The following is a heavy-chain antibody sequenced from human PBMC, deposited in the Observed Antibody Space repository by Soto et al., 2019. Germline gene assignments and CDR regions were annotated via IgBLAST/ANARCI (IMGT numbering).Heavy chain of an antibody. CDR1: GGSVSDKTYY. Sequence: PSETLSLTCSVSGGSVSDKTYYWRCIRQPPGKRLEWIGYVYYSGTTNYNPSLKSRVTISVDLSKNRFSLRLSSVTTADTALYYCARTTAVPNTLRSRYFFDYWGQGTLVTVSS. CDR3: ARTTAVPNTLRSRYFFDY. CDR2: VYYSGTT. V-gene: IGHV4-61*01. J-gene: IGHJ4*02. D-gene: IGHD4-17*01.